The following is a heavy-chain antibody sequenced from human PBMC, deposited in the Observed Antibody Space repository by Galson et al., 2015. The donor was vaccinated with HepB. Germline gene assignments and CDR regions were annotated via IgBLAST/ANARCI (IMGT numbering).Heavy chain of an antibody. CDR2: IYYSGST. Sequence: TLSLTCTVSGGSVSSGGYYWSWIRQHPGKGLEWIGYIYYSGSTYYNPSLKSRVTISVDTSKNQFSLKLSALTAAATAVYFCARTARYSRPSDYWGQGTHVTVSS. CDR1: GGSVSSGGYY. CDR3: ARTARYSRPSDY. D-gene: IGHD4-11*01. J-gene: IGHJ4*02. V-gene: IGHV4-31*03.